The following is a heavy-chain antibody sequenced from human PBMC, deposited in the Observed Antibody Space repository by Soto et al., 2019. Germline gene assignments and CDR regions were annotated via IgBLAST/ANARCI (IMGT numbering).Heavy chain of an antibody. CDR3: ARVHVMVVAGSNFDY. D-gene: IGHD6-19*01. J-gene: IGHJ4*03. CDR2: IYHGGTT. V-gene: IGHV4-38-2*02. CDR1: GDSISSGSY. Sequence: SETLSLTCTVSGDSISSGSYWGWIRQPPGEGPEWIASIYHGGTTFYNPSLKSRISISVDTSKNQFSLRLTSVTAADTATYYCARVHVMVVAGSNFDYWGQGTLVTVSS.